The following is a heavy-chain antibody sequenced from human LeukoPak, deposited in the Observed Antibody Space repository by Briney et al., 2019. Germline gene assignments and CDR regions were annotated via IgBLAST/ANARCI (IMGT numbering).Heavy chain of an antibody. Sequence: ASVKVSCKASGYTFTSYDINWVRQATGQGLEWMGWMNPNSGNTGYAQKFQGRVTMTRNTSISTAYMELSSLRSEDTAVYYCARVKSRFRDYYGSGLRTDYYCYYGMDVWGQGTTVTVSS. CDR1: GYTFTSYD. D-gene: IGHD3-10*01. J-gene: IGHJ6*02. CDR2: MNPNSGNT. CDR3: ARVKSRFRDYYGSGLRTDYYCYYGMDV. V-gene: IGHV1-8*01.